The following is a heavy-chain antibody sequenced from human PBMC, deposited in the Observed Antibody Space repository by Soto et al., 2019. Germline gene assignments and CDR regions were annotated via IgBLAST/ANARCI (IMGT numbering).Heavy chain of an antibody. D-gene: IGHD2-21*01. V-gene: IGHV3-33*01. Sequence: QVQLVESGGGVVQPGRSLRLSCAASGFTFRSYGMHWVRQARGKGLEWVAGIWYDGTVKNYADYVKGRFSISRDNSQNTVYLQMNTLRAEDTAVYYCARADCGGQCACDFWGQGTRVSVS. J-gene: IGHJ4*02. CDR2: IWYDGTVK. CDR1: GFTFRSYG. CDR3: ARADCGGQCACDF.